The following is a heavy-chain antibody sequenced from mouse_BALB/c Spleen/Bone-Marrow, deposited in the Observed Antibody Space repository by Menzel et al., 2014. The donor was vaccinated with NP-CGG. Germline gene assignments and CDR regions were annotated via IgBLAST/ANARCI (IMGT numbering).Heavy chain of an antibody. CDR1: GFTLTDYY. Sequence: EVKLMESGGGLVQPGGSLRLSCATSGFTLTDYYMNWVRQPPGMAPEWLGFIRNKANGYTTDYSTSVKGRFTISRDNSQNILYLQMNTLRTEDSATYYCARDVGRLFFDVWGAGTTVTVSS. J-gene: IGHJ1*01. V-gene: IGHV7-3*02. D-gene: IGHD3-3*01. CDR2: IRNKANGYTT. CDR3: ARDVGRLFFDV.